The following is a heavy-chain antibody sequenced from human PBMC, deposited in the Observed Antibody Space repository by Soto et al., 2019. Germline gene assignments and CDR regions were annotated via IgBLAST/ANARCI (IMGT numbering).Heavy chain of an antibody. D-gene: IGHD2-15*01. Sequence: ASVKVSCKVSGYTLTELSMHWVRQAPGKGLEWMGGFDPEDGETIYAQKFQGRVTMTEDTSTDTAYMELSSLRSEDTAVYYCATECTASSGGSCYRFDYAFDIWGQGTMVTVSS. J-gene: IGHJ3*02. V-gene: IGHV1-24*01. CDR2: FDPEDGET. CDR1: GYTLTELS. CDR3: ATECTASSGGSCYRFDYAFDI.